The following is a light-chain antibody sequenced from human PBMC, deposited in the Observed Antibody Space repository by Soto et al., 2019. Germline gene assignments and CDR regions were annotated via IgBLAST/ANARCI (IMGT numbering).Light chain of an antibody. Sequence: QSALTQPASVSGSPGQSITISCTGTSSDVGGYNYVSWYQQHPGKAPKLMIYEVSNRPSGVSNRFSGSKSGNTASLTISGFQAEDEADYSCSSYTSSSTLGVVFGGGTKLTVL. J-gene: IGLJ2*01. CDR3: SSYTSSSTLGVV. CDR2: EVS. CDR1: SSDVGGYNY. V-gene: IGLV2-14*01.